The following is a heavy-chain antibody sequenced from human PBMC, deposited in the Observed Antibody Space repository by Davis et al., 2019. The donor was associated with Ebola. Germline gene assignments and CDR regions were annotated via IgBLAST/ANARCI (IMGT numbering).Heavy chain of an antibody. CDR3: AREGGYDFWSGYYTDY. J-gene: IGHJ4*02. D-gene: IGHD3-3*01. CDR1: GYTFTSYW. V-gene: IGHV5-51*01. Sequence: GESLKISCKGSGYTFTSYWIAWVRQVPGKGLEWMGSIYPGDSETRYSPSLQGQVTISADKSISTAYLQWSSLKASDTAMYYCAREGGYDFWSGYYTDYWGRGTLVTVSS. CDR2: IYPGDSET.